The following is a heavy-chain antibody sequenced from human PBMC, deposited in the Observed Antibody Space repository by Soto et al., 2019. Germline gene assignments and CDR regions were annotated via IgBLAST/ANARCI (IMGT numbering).Heavy chain of an antibody. Sequence: QVQLVQSGAEVKKPGASVKVSCKASGYTFTSYAMHWVRQAPGQRLEWMGWINAGNGNTKYSQKFQGRGTITRDTSAITAYMELSSVRSADTAVYYCARDRAGVIALVGASLNGMDVWGQGTTVTVSS. CDR1: GYTFTSYA. D-gene: IGHD1-26*01. V-gene: IGHV1-3*01. CDR3: ARDRAGVIALVGASLNGMDV. CDR2: INAGNGNT. J-gene: IGHJ6*02.